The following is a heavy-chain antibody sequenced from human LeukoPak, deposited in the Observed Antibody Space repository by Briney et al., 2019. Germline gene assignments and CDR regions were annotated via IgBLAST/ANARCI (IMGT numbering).Heavy chain of an antibody. V-gene: IGHV3-74*01. D-gene: IGHD6-13*01. CDR1: GFTFSSYW. CDR3: ARGGSSSWYGS. Sequence: GGALRLSCAASGFTFSSYWMHWVRQAPGKGLVWVSRINSDERTTSHADSVKGRFTISRANAKNTLFLQMNSLRAEDTAVYYCARGGSSSWYGSWGQGTLVTVSS. J-gene: IGHJ5*01. CDR2: INSDERTT.